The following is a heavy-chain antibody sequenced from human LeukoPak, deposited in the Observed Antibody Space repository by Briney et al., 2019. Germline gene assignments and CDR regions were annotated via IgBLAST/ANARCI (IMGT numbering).Heavy chain of an antibody. D-gene: IGHD2-15*01. CDR3: AKVMPPGRIRFYSYYMDV. Sequence: GKSLRLSCAASGFTFSSDAMHWVRQPPGKGLEWVALISYQGNNKFYADSVKGRFTISRDNSQNTLSLQMNNLITEDTAVYYCAKVMPPGRIRFYSYYMDVWGKGTTVTVS. J-gene: IGHJ6*03. V-gene: IGHV3-30-3*01. CDR2: ISYQGNNK. CDR1: GFTFSSDA.